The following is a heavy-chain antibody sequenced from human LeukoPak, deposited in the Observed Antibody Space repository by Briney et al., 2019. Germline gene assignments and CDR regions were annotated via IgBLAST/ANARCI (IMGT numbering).Heavy chain of an antibody. D-gene: IGHD1-26*01. CDR3: ARAFNSGSHALHY. V-gene: IGHV1-69*04. CDR1: GGTFSSYA. J-gene: IGHJ4*02. Sequence: SVKVSCKASGGTFSSYAISWVRQAPGQGLEWMGRIIPILGIANYAQKFQGRVTITADKSTSTAYMELSSLRSEDTAVYYCARAFNSGSHALHYWGQGTLVTVSS. CDR2: IIPILGIA.